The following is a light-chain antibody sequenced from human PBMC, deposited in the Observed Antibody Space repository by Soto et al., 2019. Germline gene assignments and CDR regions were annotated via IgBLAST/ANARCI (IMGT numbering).Light chain of an antibody. V-gene: IGKV1-5*03. J-gene: IGKJ1*01. Sequence: DIQMTQSPSTLSASVGDRVTITCRASQSISVWLAWYQQKAGKAPNLLIYKASRLESGVPSRFSGSGSETEFTLTISGLQPGDSATYYCQQYGSSSWTFGQGTKV. CDR3: QQYGSSSWT. CDR2: KAS. CDR1: QSISVW.